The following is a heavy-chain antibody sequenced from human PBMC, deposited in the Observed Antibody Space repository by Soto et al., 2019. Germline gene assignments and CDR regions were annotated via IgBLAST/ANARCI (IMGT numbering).Heavy chain of an antibody. CDR2: ISHTGTT. V-gene: IGHV4-4*02. CDR3: AKDRGSILVLVAAIDV. Sequence: SETLSLTCAVSGDSISGSQWWSWVRLPPGKGLEWIGEISHTGTTNYNPSLKSRVTMSVDKPKNQFSLNSLRAEDTALYYCAKDRGSILVLVAAIDVWGQGTTVTVSS. D-gene: IGHD2-15*01. CDR1: GDSISGSQW. J-gene: IGHJ6*02.